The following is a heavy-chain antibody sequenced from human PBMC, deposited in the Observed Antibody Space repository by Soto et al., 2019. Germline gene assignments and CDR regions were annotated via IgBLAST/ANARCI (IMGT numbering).Heavy chain of an antibody. Sequence: GGSLRLSCAVSGFTFSNCAMTWVRQAPGKGLEWVSSISGSGGSTNYADSVKGRFTVSRDNSKNTLYLQMNSLRAGDTAIYYSAKERRVSGPSDFDFWGQGTLVTVSS. J-gene: IGHJ4*02. V-gene: IGHV3-23*01. CDR1: GFTFSNCA. CDR3: AKERRVSGPSDFDF. CDR2: ISGSGGST. D-gene: IGHD3-3*01.